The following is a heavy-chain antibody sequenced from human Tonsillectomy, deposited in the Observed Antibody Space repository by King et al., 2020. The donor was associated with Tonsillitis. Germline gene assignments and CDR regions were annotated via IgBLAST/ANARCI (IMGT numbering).Heavy chain of an antibody. J-gene: IGHJ4*02. CDR2: ISFDASRE. V-gene: IGHV3-33*05. D-gene: IGHD6-19*01. CDR3: ARERLYSSDWGIDY. Sequence: VQLVESGGGVVQPGGSLRLSCASSGFDFSSYGMHWVRQAPGKGLEWVAVISFDASRENYADSVKGRFTISRDKSKNTLYLQMNSLRAEDTAVYYCARERLYSSDWGIDYWGQGSLVTVSS. CDR1: GFDFSSYG.